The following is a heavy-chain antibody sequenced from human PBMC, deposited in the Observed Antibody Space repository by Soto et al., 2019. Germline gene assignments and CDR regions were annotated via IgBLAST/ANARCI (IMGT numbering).Heavy chain of an antibody. J-gene: IGHJ6*02. CDR1: GYSVSSSDYY. CDR2: MFYSGLT. V-gene: IGHV4-39*01. D-gene: IGHD2-15*01. CDR3: APLTVSLSGPYGIHV. Sequence: PSETLSLTCSVSGYSVSSSDYYWAWIRQPPGKGREWIGSMFYSGLTYYNPSLKSRVTLSVDTSKNHFSVRLNSVTAADTAVYYCAPLTVSLSGPYGIHVWGQGTTVTVSS.